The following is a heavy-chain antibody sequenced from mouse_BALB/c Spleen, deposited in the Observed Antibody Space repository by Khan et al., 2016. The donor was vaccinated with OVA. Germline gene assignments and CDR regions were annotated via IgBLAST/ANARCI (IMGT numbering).Heavy chain of an antibody. J-gene: IGHJ4*01. Sequence: QVQLKQSGPGLVAPSQSLSITCTVSGFSLSGDGVNWVRQPPGKGLEWRGMILSDGNTDYNSALKSRLSISKDNSKSQGFLKMNSLQTDDTARYYCARAYYGNYREAMDYWGHGTSVTVSS. D-gene: IGHD2-10*01. V-gene: IGHV2-6-7*01. CDR3: ARAYYGNYREAMDY. CDR2: ILSDGNT. CDR1: GFSLSGDG.